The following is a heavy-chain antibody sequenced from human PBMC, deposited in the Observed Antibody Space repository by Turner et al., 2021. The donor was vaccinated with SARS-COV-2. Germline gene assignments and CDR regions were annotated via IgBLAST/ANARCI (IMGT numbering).Heavy chain of an antibody. V-gene: IGHV3-15*02. D-gene: IGHD2-15*01. Sequence: EVQLVESGGALVKPGGSLRLSCAASDFASNNAWLTWVRQAPGKGLEWVGRIKSKSEGATTDYAAPVKDRFSISRDDSKNTVDLQMNSLESDDTAVYYCTTGLCSGGSCHWDDAFEIWGLGTMVTVSS. J-gene: IGHJ3*02. CDR3: TTGLCSGGSCHWDDAFEI. CDR2: IKSKSEGATT. CDR1: DFASNNAW.